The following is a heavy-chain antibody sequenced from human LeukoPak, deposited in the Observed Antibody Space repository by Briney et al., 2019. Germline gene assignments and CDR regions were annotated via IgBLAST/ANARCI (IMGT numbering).Heavy chain of an antibody. J-gene: IGHJ4*02. Sequence: GGSLRLSCAASGFTFSSYAMSWARQAPGKGLEWVSAISGSGGSTYYADSVKGRFTISRDNSKNTLYLQMNSLRAEDTAVYYCAKVGKFGKSFDYWGQGTLVTVSS. D-gene: IGHD3-16*01. CDR2: ISGSGGST. CDR1: GFTFSSYA. CDR3: AKVGKFGKSFDY. V-gene: IGHV3-23*01.